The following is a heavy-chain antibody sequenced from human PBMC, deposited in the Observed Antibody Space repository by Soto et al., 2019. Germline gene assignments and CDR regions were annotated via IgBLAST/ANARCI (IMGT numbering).Heavy chain of an antibody. CDR3: ARLQEGQWLVRPFDY. CDR2: IYPGDSDT. D-gene: IGHD6-19*01. V-gene: IGHV5-51*01. Sequence: HGESLKISCKGSGYSFTSYWIGWVRQMPGKGLEWMGIIYPGDSDTRYSPSFQGQVTISADKSISTAYLQWSSLKASDTAMYYCARLQEGQWLVRPFDYWGQGTLVTVSS. CDR1: GYSFTSYW. J-gene: IGHJ4*02.